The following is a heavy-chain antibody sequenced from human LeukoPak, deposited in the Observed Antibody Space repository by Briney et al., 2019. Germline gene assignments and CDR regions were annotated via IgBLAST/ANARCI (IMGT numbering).Heavy chain of an antibody. CDR1: GFTVSSNY. D-gene: IGHD5-12*01. J-gene: IGHJ4*02. CDR2: IYSGGST. CDR3: AGDRGSYSGYDLDY. Sequence: QPGGSLRLSCAASGFTVSSNYMSWVRQAPGKGLEWVSVIYSGGSTYYADSVKGRFTISRDNSKNTLYLQMNSLRAEDTAVYYCAGDRGSYSGYDLDYWGQGTLVTVSS. V-gene: IGHV3-66*01.